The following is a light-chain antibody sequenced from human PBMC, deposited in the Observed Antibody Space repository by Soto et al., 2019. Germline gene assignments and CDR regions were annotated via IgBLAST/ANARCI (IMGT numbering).Light chain of an antibody. CDR1: HSVSSSY. Sequence: EIVLTQSPGTLSLSPVEIASLYFIASHSVSSSYLAWYPQIPGQAPRLLINDASRRATGIPDRFSGGGSGTDFTLTISRLEPEDFAVYYCQQYAFSPRACGQGTRREIK. CDR3: QQYAFSPRA. CDR2: DAS. J-gene: IGKJ5*01. V-gene: IGKV3-20*01.